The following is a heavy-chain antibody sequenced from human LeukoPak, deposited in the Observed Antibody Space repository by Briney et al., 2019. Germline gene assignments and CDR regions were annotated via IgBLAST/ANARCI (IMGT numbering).Heavy chain of an antibody. CDR1: GGSFSGYY. V-gene: IGHV4-34*01. D-gene: IGHD3-10*01. Sequence: SETLSLTCAVYGGSFSGYYWSWIRQPPGKGLEWIGEINHSGSTNYNPSLKSRVTISVDTSKNQFSLKLSSVTAADTAVYYCARAYYGSDWFDPWGQGTLVTVSS. CDR3: ARAYYGSDWFDP. CDR2: INHSGST. J-gene: IGHJ5*02.